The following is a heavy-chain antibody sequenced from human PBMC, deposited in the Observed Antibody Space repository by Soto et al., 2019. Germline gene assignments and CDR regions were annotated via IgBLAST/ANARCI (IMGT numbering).Heavy chain of an antibody. Sequence: QVQLVQSGAEVKKPGASVKVSCKASGYTFTSYHITWVRQAPGQGLEWMGWISAYNGNTNYAQKLQGRVTRTTDTSTSTAYTQLRSPRSDETAVYSGARAPPPPRAWGQGTLVTVSA. J-gene: IGHJ4*02. CDR2: ISAYNGNT. CDR3: ARAPPPPRA. CDR1: GYTFTSYH. V-gene: IGHV1-18*01.